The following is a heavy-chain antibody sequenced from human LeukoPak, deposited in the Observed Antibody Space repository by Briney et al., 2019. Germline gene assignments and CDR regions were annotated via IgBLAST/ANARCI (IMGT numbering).Heavy chain of an antibody. CDR1: GGSISGYY. V-gene: IGHV4-59*01. CDR2: ISYSGST. J-gene: IGHJ4*02. CDR3: ARDGRTGSLFAY. D-gene: IGHD3/OR15-3a*01. Sequence: SETLSLTCTVSGGSISGYYWSWIRQPPGKGLEWVGYISYSGSTNYNPSLKSRVTISVDTSKNQFSLKLSSVTAADTAIYYCARDGRTGSLFAYWGQGTLVTVSS.